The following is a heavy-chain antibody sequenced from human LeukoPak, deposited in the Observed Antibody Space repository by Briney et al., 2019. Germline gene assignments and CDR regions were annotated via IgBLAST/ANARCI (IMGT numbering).Heavy chain of an antibody. CDR2: ISIDGSST. V-gene: IGHV3-74*01. J-gene: IGHJ4*02. D-gene: IGHD3-9*01. CDR1: GFTFSSYW. Sequence: GGSLKLSCAASGFTFSSYWMHWVRQAPGKGLVWVSRISIDGSSTNYADSVKGRFTLSRDNAKNTLYLQMNSLRAEDTAVYYCARGLRYFDLDYWGQGTLVTVSS. CDR3: ARGLRYFDLDY.